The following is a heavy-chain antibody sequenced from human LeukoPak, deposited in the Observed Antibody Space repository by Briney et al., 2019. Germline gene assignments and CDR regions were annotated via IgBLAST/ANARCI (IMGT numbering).Heavy chain of an antibody. D-gene: IGHD6-19*01. J-gene: IGHJ4*02. CDR1: GFTFGTFA. Sequence: GGSLRLSCAASGFTFGTFAFSWVRQAPGKGLEWVSSITGDDSTYYADSVKGRFTISRDNSKNTLYLQMNSLRAEDTAVYYCARGSVAGTPDYWGQGTLVTVSS. CDR2: ITGDDST. V-gene: IGHV3-23*01. CDR3: ARGSVAGTPDY.